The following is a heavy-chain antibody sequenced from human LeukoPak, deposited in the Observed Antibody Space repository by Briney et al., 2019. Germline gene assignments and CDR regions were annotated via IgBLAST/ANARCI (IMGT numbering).Heavy chain of an antibody. J-gene: IGHJ4*02. V-gene: IGHV4-34*01. Sequence: SETLSLTCAVYGGSFSGYYWSWIRQPPGKGLEWIGEINHSGSTNYDPSLKSRVTISVDTSKNQFSLKLSSVTAADTAVYYCALSGWSIDYWGQGTLVTVSS. CDR1: GGSFSGYY. D-gene: IGHD6-19*01. CDR2: INHSGST. CDR3: ALSGWSIDY.